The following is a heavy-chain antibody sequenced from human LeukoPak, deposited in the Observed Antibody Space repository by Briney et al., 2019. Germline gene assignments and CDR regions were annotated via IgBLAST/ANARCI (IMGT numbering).Heavy chain of an antibody. Sequence: PSETLSLTCTVSGGSISSGSYYWSWIRQPAGKGLEWIGRIYTSGSTNYNPSLKSRVTISVDTSKNQFSLKLSSVTAADTAVYYCARSRDWGLDYWGQGTLVTVSS. CDR1: GGSISSGSYY. J-gene: IGHJ4*02. CDR3: ARSRDWGLDY. V-gene: IGHV4-61*02. CDR2: IYTSGST. D-gene: IGHD3/OR15-3a*01.